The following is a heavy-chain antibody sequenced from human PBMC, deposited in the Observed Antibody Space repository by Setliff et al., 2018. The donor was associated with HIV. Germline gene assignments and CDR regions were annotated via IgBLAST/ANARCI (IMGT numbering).Heavy chain of an antibody. CDR3: ARGRGFGSGTEYFQH. D-gene: IGHD3-10*01. CDR2: INHSGST. Sequence: LSLTCAVYGGSFSDDYWTWIRQPPGKGLEWIGEINHSGSTHYNPSLKSRIIISVDTSKKQFSLELTSLTAADTAVYYCARGRGFGSGTEYFQHWGQGTLVTVSS. CDR1: GGSFSDDY. V-gene: IGHV4-34*01. J-gene: IGHJ1*01.